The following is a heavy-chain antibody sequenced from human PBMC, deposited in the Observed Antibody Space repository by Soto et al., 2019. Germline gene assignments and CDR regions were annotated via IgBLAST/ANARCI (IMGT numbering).Heavy chain of an antibody. V-gene: IGHV3-23*01. D-gene: IGHD6-13*01. CDR1: RLPFSSYA. Sequence: GGTLRRSCSPSRLPFSSYAMSWVRPAPGKGLEWVSAISGSGGSTYYADSVKGRFTISRDNSKNTLYLQMNSLRAEDTAVYYCAKGVYSSPDWFDPWGQGTRVVFSS. CDR3: AKGVYSSPDWFDP. J-gene: IGHJ5*02. CDR2: ISGSGGST.